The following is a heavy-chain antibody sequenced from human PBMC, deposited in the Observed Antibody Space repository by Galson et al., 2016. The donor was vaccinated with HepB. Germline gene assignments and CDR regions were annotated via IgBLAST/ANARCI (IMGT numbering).Heavy chain of an antibody. CDR3: ARYNWNEFRF. V-gene: IGHV4-39*01. Sequence: ETLSLTCSFSGGSMSTSSFYWGWIRQPPGKGLEWIGRIYQSGTTYYNLSLKSRLTIYIDTSKNQSSLRLNSVAAADTAVYFCARYNWNEFRFWGRGTLVTVSS. CDR2: IYQSGTT. D-gene: IGHD1-20*01. J-gene: IGHJ4*02. CDR1: GGSMSTSSFY.